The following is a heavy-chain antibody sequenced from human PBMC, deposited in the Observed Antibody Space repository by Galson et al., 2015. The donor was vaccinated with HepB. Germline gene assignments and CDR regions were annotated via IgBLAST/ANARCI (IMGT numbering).Heavy chain of an antibody. CDR3: AIGIAAAGPFYYYGMDV. V-gene: IGHV1-3*01. CDR2: INAGNGNT. Sequence: SVKVSCKASGYTFTSYAMHWVRQAPGQRLEWMGWINAGNGNTKYSQKFQGRVTITRDTSASTAYMELSSLRSEDTAVYYCAIGIAAAGPFYYYGMDVWGQGTTVTVSS. D-gene: IGHD6-13*01. J-gene: IGHJ6*02. CDR1: GYTFTSYA.